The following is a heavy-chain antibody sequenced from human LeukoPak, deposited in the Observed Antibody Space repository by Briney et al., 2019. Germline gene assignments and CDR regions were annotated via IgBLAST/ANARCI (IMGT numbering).Heavy chain of an antibody. V-gene: IGHV3-20*04. CDR3: ARDALYGSGDYFAY. CDR1: GFTFDDYG. Sequence: GGSLRLSCAASGFTFDDYGMSWVRQAPGEGLEGGAGINWNGGSTAYADSVQGRFTISRDNAKNSLYLQMNSLRAEDTALYYCARDALYGSGDYFAYWGQGTLVTVSS. J-gene: IGHJ4*02. D-gene: IGHD3-10*01. CDR2: INWNGGST.